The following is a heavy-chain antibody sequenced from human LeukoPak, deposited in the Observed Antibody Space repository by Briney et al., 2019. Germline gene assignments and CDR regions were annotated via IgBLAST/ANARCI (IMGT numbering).Heavy chain of an antibody. D-gene: IGHD4-17*01. Sequence: SSETLSLTCTVSGASISSSSHCWGWIRQPPGKGLEWIGYIYYSGSTHYNPSLKSRVTISVDTSKNQFSLKLSSVTAADTAVYYCARAGTTNFDYWGQGTLVTVSS. CDR3: ARAGTTNFDY. CDR1: GASISSSSHC. V-gene: IGHV4-39*07. CDR2: IYYSGST. J-gene: IGHJ4*02.